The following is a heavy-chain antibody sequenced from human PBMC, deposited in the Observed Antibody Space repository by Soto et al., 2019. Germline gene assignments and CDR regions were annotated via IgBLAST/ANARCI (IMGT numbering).Heavy chain of an antibody. CDR3: AADYDFWSPYEGRAFDI. J-gene: IGHJ3*02. CDR2: IVVGSGNT. D-gene: IGHD3-3*01. V-gene: IGHV1-58*01. Sequence: ASVKVSCKASGFTFTSSAVQWVRQARGQRLEWIGWIVVGSGNTNYAQKFQERVTITRDMSTSTAYMELSSLRSEDTAVYYCAADYDFWSPYEGRAFDIWGQGTMVTVSS. CDR1: GFTFTSSA.